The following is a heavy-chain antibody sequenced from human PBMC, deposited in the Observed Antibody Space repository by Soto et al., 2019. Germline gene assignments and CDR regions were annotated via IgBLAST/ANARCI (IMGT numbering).Heavy chain of an antibody. Sequence: EVQLLESGGGLVQPGGSLRLSCAASGFTYGNYGMSWVRQAPGKGLEWVSVISGRGGGTYYADSVKGRFTISRDNSKSTLYLQMSSLTAEDTAVYYFAKLYYYGSGRGYFDYWGQGTLVTVSS. CDR2: ISGRGGGT. V-gene: IGHV3-23*01. D-gene: IGHD3-10*01. J-gene: IGHJ4*02. CDR3: AKLYYYGSGRGYFDY. CDR1: GFTYGNYG.